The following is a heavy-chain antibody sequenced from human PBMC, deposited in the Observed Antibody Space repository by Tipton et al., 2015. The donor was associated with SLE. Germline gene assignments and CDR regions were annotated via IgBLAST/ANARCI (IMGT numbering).Heavy chain of an antibody. J-gene: IGHJ6*03. CDR3: ARINVPTAMDFYYYYMDV. D-gene: IGHD2-2*01. V-gene: IGHV4-31*03. Sequence: TLSLTCTVSGGSITTVGYYWSWNRQHPGKGLEWIGYIYDSKSTYYNPSLKSRLTMSADTSKNQISLKLSSVSAADTAVYYCARINVPTAMDFYYYYMDVWGNGTTVTVSS. CDR2: IYDSKST. CDR1: GGSITTVGYY.